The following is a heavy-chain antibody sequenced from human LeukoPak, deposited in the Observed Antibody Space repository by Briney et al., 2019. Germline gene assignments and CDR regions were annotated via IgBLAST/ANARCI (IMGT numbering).Heavy chain of an antibody. J-gene: IGHJ4*02. V-gene: IGHV4-39*01. CDR1: GGSISSYY. Sequence: SETLSLTCTVSGGSISSYYWGWIRQPPGKGLEWIGSIYYSGSTYYNPSLKSRVTISVDTSKNQFSLKLSSVTAADTAVYYCASPSYYYGSGSPPDVYFDYWGQGTLVTVSS. D-gene: IGHD3-10*01. CDR3: ASPSYYYGSGSPPDVYFDY. CDR2: IYYSGST.